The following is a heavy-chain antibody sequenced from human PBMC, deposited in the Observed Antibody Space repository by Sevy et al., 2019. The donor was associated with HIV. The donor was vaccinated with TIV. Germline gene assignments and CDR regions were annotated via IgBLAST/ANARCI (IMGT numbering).Heavy chain of an antibody. D-gene: IGHD3-16*01. CDR3: ATSGGVTDYGMDV. CDR1: GFTFSSYE. V-gene: IGHV3-48*03. J-gene: IGHJ6*02. CDR2: CSSSGSII. Sequence: GGSLRLSCEASGFTFSSYEMNWVRQAPGKGLEWVLYCSSSGSIISYADSVKGRFTISRDNAKSSLYLQMNSLRAEDTAVYYCATSGGVTDYGMDVWGQGTTVTVSS.